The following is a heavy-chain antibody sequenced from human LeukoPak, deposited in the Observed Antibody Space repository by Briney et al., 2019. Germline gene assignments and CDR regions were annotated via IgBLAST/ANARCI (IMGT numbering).Heavy chain of an antibody. CDR2: ISSSSDST. CDR3: ARDPPSA. CDR1: GFTFSDYY. Sequence: GGSLRLSCTASGFTFSDYYMSWIRQAPGQGLEWVSYISSSSDSTNYVDSVKGRFTISRDNANNSLYLRLNSLRVEDTAVYYCARDPPSAWGQGTLVTVSS. J-gene: IGHJ4*02. D-gene: IGHD6-25*01. V-gene: IGHV3-11*06.